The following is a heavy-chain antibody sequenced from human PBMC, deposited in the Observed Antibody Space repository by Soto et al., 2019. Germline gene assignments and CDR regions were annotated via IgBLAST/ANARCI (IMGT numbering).Heavy chain of an antibody. V-gene: IGHV1-18*01. J-gene: IGHJ5*02. Sequence: GASVKVSCKASGYTFTSYGISWVRKAPGQGLEWMGWISAYNGNTNYAQKLQGRVTMTTDTSTSTAYMELRSLRSDDTAVYYCARGGVPRYSGYDYRWFDPWGQGTLVTVSS. CDR2: ISAYNGNT. CDR1: GYTFTSYG. D-gene: IGHD5-12*01. CDR3: ARGGVPRYSGYDYRWFDP.